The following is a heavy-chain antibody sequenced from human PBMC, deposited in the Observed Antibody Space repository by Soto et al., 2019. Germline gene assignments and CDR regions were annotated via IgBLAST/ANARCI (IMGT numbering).Heavy chain of an antibody. V-gene: IGHV1-69*06. CDR1: GDTFNTFA. CDR3: AMAAKRYFDY. Sequence: QVQLVQSGAEVKKPGSSVKVSCKASGDTFNTFAISWVRQAPGQGLEWMGGIIPIFGPANYAERFKGRVTITADTSTSTAYLELTSRTSEETAVYYCAMAAKRYFDYWGQGTLVTVSS. CDR2: IIPIFGPA. J-gene: IGHJ4*02.